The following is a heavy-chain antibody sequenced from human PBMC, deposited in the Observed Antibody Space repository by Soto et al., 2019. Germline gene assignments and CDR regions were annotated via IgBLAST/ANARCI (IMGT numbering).Heavy chain of an antibody. Sequence: PGGSLRLSCAASGFTFSSYAMHWVRQAPGKGLVWVSRIGGSGDDTRYADSVKGRFTLSRDNSNNTLYLQMNSLRAEDTAVYYCARVNRRGYAGNDPPPLYYYGMDVWGQGTTVTVSS. V-gene: IGHV3-23*01. CDR1: GFTFSSYA. D-gene: IGHD5-12*01. CDR3: ARVNRRGYAGNDPPPLYYYGMDV. J-gene: IGHJ6*02. CDR2: IGGSGDDT.